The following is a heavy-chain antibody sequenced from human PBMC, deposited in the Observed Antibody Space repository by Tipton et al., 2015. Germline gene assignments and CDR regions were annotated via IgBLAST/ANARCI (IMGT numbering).Heavy chain of an antibody. Sequence: TLSLTCSVSSDSIRTYYWVWVRQPPGRGLESLGYIYHSGRTNYNPSLRSRLTMSRDTSKNQFSLKLSSVTAADTAVYYCARDGLYGDIYLHNWGQGTLVTVSS. CDR3: ARDGLYGDIYLHN. CDR2: IYHSGRT. D-gene: IGHD4-17*01. J-gene: IGHJ4*02. V-gene: IGHV4-59*12. CDR1: SDSIRTYY.